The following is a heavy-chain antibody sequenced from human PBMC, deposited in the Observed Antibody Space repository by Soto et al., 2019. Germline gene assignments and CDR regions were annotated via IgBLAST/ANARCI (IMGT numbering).Heavy chain of an antibody. V-gene: IGHV3-15*07. J-gene: IGHJ4*02. D-gene: IGHD1-26*01. Sequence: EVRLVESGGGLVKPGGSLRLSCVDSSVVFSHGWMYWVRQAPGKGLEWVGRIKSRPDGGTTDYAAPVKGRFTISRDDSKNTLFLQMDSLKIEDTGAYYCSTGPRPNSGAVGGTPPNRKFWGQGTQVTVSS. CDR3: STGPRPNSGAVGGTPPNRKF. CDR2: IKSRPDGGTT. CDR1: SVVFSHGW.